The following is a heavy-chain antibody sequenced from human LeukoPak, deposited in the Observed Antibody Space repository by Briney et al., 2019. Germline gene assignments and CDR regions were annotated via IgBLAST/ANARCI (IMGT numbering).Heavy chain of an antibody. CDR3: ARGHTVTEFDY. CDR1: GGSISSGDYY. D-gene: IGHD4-17*01. J-gene: IGHJ4*02. CDR2: IYYSGST. Sequence: SETLSLTCTVSGGSISSGDYYWSWLRQPPGKGLEWIGYIYYSGSTYYNPSLKSRVTISVDTSKNQFSLKLRSVTAADTAVYYCARGHTVTEFDYWGQGTLVTVSS. V-gene: IGHV4-30-4*01.